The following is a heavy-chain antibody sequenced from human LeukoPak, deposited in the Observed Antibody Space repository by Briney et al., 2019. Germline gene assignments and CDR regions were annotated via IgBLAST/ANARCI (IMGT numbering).Heavy chain of an antibody. CDR1: GYTFSSYD. CDR3: AREGGSSGWHYYFDY. V-gene: IGHV1-8*01. Sequence: ASVKVSCKASGYTFSSYDINWVRQATGQGLEWMGWMNPNSGNTGYAQKFQGRVTMTTDTSTSTAYMELRSLRSDDTAVYYCAREGGSSGWHYYFDYWGQGTLVTVSS. D-gene: IGHD6-19*01. CDR2: MNPNSGNT. J-gene: IGHJ4*02.